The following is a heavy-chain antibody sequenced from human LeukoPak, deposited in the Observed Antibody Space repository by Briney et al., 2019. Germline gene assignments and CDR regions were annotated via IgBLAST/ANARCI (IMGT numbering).Heavy chain of an antibody. V-gene: IGHV3-7*01. D-gene: IGHD3-10*01. CDR3: ARDGPYYGSGSSGTDAFDI. CDR1: GFTFSGHW. Sequence: GKSLRLSCAASGFTFSGHWLAWVRQAPGKGLEWVAAIKEDGREAQYVDSVKGRFTISRDNAKNSLYLQMNSLRAEDTAVYYCARDGPYYGSGSSGTDAFDIWGQGTMVTVSS. J-gene: IGHJ3*02. CDR2: IKEDGREA.